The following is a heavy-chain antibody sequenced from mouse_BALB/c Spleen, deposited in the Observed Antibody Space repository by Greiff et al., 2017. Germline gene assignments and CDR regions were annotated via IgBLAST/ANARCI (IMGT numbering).Heavy chain of an antibody. CDR3: TREGGNYRYFDV. J-gene: IGHJ1*01. CDR1: GFTFSSYT. D-gene: IGHD1-1*02. CDR2: ISSGGSYT. V-gene: IGHV5-6-4*01. Sequence: EVQLQESGGGLVKPGGSLKLSCAASGFTFSSYTMSWVRQTPEKRLEWVATISSGGSYTYYPDSVKGRFTISRDNAKNTLYLQMSSLKSEDTAMYYCTREGGNYRYFDVWGAGTTVTVSS.